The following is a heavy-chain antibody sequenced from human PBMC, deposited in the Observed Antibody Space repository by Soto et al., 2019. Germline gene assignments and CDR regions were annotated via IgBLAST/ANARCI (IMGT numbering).Heavy chain of an antibody. Sequence: PGGSLRLSCSASGFTFSSYAMHWVRQAPGKGLEYVSAISSNGGSTYYADSVKGRFTISRDNSKNTLYLQMSSLRAEDTAVYYCARVYCSSTSCYTGVFDYWGQGTLVTVSS. J-gene: IGHJ4*02. CDR2: ISSNGGST. CDR3: ARVYCSSTSCYTGVFDY. D-gene: IGHD2-2*02. CDR1: GFTFSSYA. V-gene: IGHV3-64D*06.